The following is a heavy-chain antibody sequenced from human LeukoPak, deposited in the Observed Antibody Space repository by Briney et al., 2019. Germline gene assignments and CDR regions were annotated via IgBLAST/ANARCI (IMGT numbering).Heavy chain of an antibody. CDR2: MRYDGSDK. Sequence: PGGSLRLSCAASGFTFSAYGMHWVRQAPGKGLEWVAFMRYDGSDKYYADSVKGRFTISRDNSKNTLFLQMNSLRAEDTAVYYCAKSPFGVGTKPLPMDVWGKGTTVTVSS. CDR3: AKSPFGVGTKPLPMDV. CDR1: GFTFSAYG. J-gene: IGHJ6*03. D-gene: IGHD3-3*01. V-gene: IGHV3-30*02.